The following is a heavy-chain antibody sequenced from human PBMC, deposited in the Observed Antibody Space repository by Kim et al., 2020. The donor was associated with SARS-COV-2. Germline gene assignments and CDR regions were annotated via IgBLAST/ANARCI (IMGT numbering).Heavy chain of an antibody. Sequence: SETLSLTCAVYGGSFSGYYWSWIRQPPGKGLEWIGEINHSGSTNYNPSLKSRVTISVDTSKNQFSLKLSSVTAADTAVYYCARGGSHWFVPSYYFDYWGQGTLVTVSS. CDR1: GGSFSGYY. CDR2: INHSGST. J-gene: IGHJ4*02. V-gene: IGHV4-34*01. CDR3: ARGGSHWFVPSYYFDY. D-gene: IGHD3-10*01.